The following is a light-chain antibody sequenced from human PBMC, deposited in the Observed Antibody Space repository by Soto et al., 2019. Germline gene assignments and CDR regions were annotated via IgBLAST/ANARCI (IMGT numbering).Light chain of an antibody. J-gene: IGKJ1*01. CDR2: KAS. Sequence: DIQMTQSPSTLSASVGDRVTITCRASQNINGWLAWYQQKPGRAPDLLIYKASTLESGVSSRFSGSGSGTEFTLTISSLQPDDFATYYCQQYSSYSRTFGQGTRVEIK. CDR1: QNINGW. V-gene: IGKV1-5*03. CDR3: QQYSSYSRT.